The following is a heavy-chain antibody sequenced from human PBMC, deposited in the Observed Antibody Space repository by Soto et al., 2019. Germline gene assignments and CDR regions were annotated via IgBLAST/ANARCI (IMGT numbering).Heavy chain of an antibody. CDR1: RFTFSDYA. CDR2: ISSSGNTI. J-gene: IGHJ6*02. V-gene: IGHV3-48*01. CDR3: ARPNYDCGSCYLDV. D-gene: IGHD3-3*01. Sequence: EVQLVESGGGLVQPGGSLRLSCAASRFTFSDYAMNWVRQAPGKGLEWISYISSSGNTIYYADSVEGRFAISRDNAKNSLFLQVNSLRGKDTAVYYCARPNYDCGSCYLDVWGQGTAVTVSS.